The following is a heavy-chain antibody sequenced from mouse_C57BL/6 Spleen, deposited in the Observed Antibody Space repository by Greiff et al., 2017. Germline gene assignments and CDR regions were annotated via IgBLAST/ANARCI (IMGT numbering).Heavy chain of an antibody. CDR1: GYTFTSYW. CDR3: ARGDYGYDEAMDY. CDR2: LDPSDSYT. V-gene: IGHV1-69*01. Sequence: QVQLQQPGAELVMPGASVKLSCKASGYTFTSYWMHWVKQRPGQGLEWIGELDPSDSYTNYNQKFKGKSTLTVDKSSSTAYMQLSSLTSEDSAVYYCARGDYGYDEAMDYWGQGTSVTVSS. J-gene: IGHJ4*01. D-gene: IGHD2-2*01.